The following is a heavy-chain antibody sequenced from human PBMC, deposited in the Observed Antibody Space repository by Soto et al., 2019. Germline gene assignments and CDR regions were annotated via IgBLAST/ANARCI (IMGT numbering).Heavy chain of an antibody. CDR3: ARDDGSGSYRLSYYYYYGMDV. CDR1: GYTFTSYY. V-gene: IGHV1-46*01. D-gene: IGHD3-10*01. Sequence: ASVKVSCKASGYTFTSYYMHWVRQAPGQGLEWMGIINPSGGSTSYAQKFQGRVTMTRDTSTSTVYMELSSLRSEDTAVYYCARDDGSGSYRLSYYYYYGMDVWGQGTTVTVSS. J-gene: IGHJ6*02. CDR2: INPSGGST.